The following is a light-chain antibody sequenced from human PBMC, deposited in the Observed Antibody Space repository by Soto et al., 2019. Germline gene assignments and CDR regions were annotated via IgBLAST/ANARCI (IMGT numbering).Light chain of an antibody. CDR1: QSVSSSY. CDR3: QQYGSSPVT. Sequence: EIVLTQSPGTLSLSPGERATLSCRASQSVSSSYLAWYQQKPGQAPRLLIYGASSRATGIPDRFSGSGSGTDFTLTISRLEPEDFAVYYCQQYGSSPVTFGQGAK. J-gene: IGKJ1*01. CDR2: GAS. V-gene: IGKV3-20*01.